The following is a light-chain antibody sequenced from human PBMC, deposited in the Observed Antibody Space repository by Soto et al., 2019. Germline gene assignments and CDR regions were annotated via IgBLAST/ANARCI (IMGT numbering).Light chain of an antibody. CDR1: SNDIGYYNY. CDR2: EVR. CDR3: SSYTTPSSVV. J-gene: IGLJ2*01. Sequence: QSALTQPASVSGSPGQSITISCTGTSNDIGYYNYVSWYQQHPAKAPKLMIYEVRNRPSGISNRFSGSKSSNTASLTISGLQAEDEADYYCSSYTTPSSVVFGGGTKLTVL. V-gene: IGLV2-14*01.